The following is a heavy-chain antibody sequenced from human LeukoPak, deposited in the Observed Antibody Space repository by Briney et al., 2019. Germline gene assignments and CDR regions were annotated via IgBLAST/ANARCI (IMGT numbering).Heavy chain of an antibody. CDR3: ARDANYDILTGYTYYGMDV. V-gene: IGHV4-30-4*01. J-gene: IGHJ6*02. D-gene: IGHD3-9*01. Sequence: SETLSLTCTVSGGSISSGDYYWSWIHQPPGKGLEWIGYIYYSGSTYYNPSLKSRVTISVDTSKNQSSLKLSSVTAADTAVYYGARDANYDILTGYTYYGMDVWGQGTTVTVSS. CDR1: GGSISSGDYY. CDR2: IYYSGST.